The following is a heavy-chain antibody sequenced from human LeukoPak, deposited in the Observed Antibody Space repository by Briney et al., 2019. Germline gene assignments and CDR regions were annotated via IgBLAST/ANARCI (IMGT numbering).Heavy chain of an antibody. V-gene: IGHV4-34*01. D-gene: IGHD3-22*01. CDR2: INHSGST. CDR3: ARFRYDSSGYYYYGMDV. J-gene: IGHJ6*02. Sequence: KPSETLSLTCAVYGGSLSGYYWSWIRQPPGKGLEWIGEINHSGSTNYNPSLKSRVTISVDTSKNQFSLKLSSVTAADTAVYYCARFRYDSSGYYYYGMDVWGQGTTVTVSS. CDR1: GGSLSGYY.